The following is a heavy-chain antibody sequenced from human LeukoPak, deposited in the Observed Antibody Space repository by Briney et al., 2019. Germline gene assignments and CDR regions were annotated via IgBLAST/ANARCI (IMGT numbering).Heavy chain of an antibody. Sequence: GGSLRLSCAASEFTFTNYNMNWVRQAPGKGLEWVSSISSSSVYIYYADSVKGRFTISRDNAKNSLYLQMNSLRAEDTAVYYCARVWGDYHSDYWGQGTLVTVSS. D-gene: IGHD4-17*01. CDR3: ARVWGDYHSDY. V-gene: IGHV3-21*01. J-gene: IGHJ4*02. CDR1: EFTFTNYN. CDR2: ISSSSVYI.